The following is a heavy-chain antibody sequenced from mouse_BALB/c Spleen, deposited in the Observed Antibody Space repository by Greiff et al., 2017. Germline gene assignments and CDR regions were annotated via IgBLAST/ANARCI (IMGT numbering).Heavy chain of an antibody. Sequence: EVQLQQSGPELVKPGASVKIPCKASGYTFNDYNMDWVNQSPGKGLEWMGVINPNTGGTIYNPKFKGKAILTIDKSASTSYMELRILTSEDTAGYACARARPYYFDYWGQGTTLTVSS. CDR1: GYTFNDYN. J-gene: IGHJ2*01. V-gene: IGHV1-18*01. CDR3: ARARPYYFDY. CDR2: INPNTGGT.